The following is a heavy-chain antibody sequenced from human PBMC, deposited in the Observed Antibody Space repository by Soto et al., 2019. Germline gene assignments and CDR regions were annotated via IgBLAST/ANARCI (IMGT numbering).Heavy chain of an antibody. J-gene: IGHJ5*02. V-gene: IGHV4-59*11. CDR2: VSYSRNT. CDR3: AKLWGDRSAWRGIAES. CDR1: GGSISNHY. Sequence: QVQLQESGPGLVKPSETVSLTCNVSGGSISNHYWSWIRQPPGKGLEWIGYVSYSRNTEYNPSLKSRVTISVDTSRNQFSLRLSSVTAADTAVYYCAKLWGDRSAWRGIAESWGQGTLVTVSS. D-gene: IGHD6-19*01.